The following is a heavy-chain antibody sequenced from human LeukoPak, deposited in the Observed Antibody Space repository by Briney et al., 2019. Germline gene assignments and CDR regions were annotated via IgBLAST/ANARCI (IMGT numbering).Heavy chain of an antibody. D-gene: IGHD5-24*01. V-gene: IGHV3-23*01. CDR3: ARATPRYFDY. J-gene: IGHJ4*02. CDR1: GFTFSSYA. Sequence: GGSLRLSCAASGFTFSSYAMTWARQAPGKGLEWVSTISGSGGSTYYADSVKGRFTISRDNSKNTLYLQMNSLRAEGTAVYYCARATPRYFDYWGQGTLVTVSS. CDR2: ISGSGGST.